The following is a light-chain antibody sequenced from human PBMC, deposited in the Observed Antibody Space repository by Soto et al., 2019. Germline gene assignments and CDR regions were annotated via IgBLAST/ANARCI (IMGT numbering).Light chain of an antibody. CDR2: GAS. CDR1: QSITSSF. Sequence: EIVLTQSPGTLSLSPRERASLSCRASQSITSSFLAWYQQKPGQAPRLLIYGASSRATGIPDRFSGTGSETDFTLTINRLEPEDFAVYYCQQYENSPITFGQGTRLEIK. J-gene: IGKJ5*01. V-gene: IGKV3-20*01. CDR3: QQYENSPIT.